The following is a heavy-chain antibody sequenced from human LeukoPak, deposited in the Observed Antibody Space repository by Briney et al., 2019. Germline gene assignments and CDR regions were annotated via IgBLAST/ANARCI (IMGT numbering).Heavy chain of an antibody. V-gene: IGHV3-30*02. D-gene: IGHD2-2*01. Sequence: PGGSLRLSCAASGFTFSTYGMHWVRQAPGKGLEWVAFIRYDGNNKYYADFVKGRFTISRDNSKNKLYLHMNSLRTEDTAVYYCAKIEGKYQLANVPDHWGQGTLVTVSS. J-gene: IGHJ4*02. CDR1: GFTFSTYG. CDR2: IRYDGNNK. CDR3: AKIEGKYQLANVPDH.